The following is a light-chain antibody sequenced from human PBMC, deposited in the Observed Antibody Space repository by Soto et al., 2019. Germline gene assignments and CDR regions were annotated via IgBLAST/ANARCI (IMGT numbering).Light chain of an antibody. CDR2: GAS. CDR1: RQVTSSY. CDR3: QQYNNWPPIN. J-gene: IGKJ5*01. V-gene: IGKV3-15*01. Sequence: EIVMPQSPVTLSVSPVEISNLSCRSIRQVTSSYLAWYQQNPGQAPRLLIYGASTRATGIPARFSGSGSGTEFTLTIRSLQSEDFAVYYCQQYNNWPPINCGKGQRREIK.